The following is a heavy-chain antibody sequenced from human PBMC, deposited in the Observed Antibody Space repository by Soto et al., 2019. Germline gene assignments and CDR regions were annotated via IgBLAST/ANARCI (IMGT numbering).Heavy chain of an antibody. CDR3: ARVRGITIFGVVIIGSVAGYYSGIDL. V-gene: IGHV3-30-3*01. Sequence: GGSLRLSCAASGFTFSSYAMHWVRQAPGKGLEWVAVISYDGSNKYYADSVKGRFTISRDNSKNTLYLQMNSLRAEDTAVYYCARVRGITIFGVVIIGSVAGYYSGIDLWGHATLVRVSS. D-gene: IGHD3-3*01. CDR2: ISYDGSNK. J-gene: IGHJ6*02. CDR1: GFTFSSYA.